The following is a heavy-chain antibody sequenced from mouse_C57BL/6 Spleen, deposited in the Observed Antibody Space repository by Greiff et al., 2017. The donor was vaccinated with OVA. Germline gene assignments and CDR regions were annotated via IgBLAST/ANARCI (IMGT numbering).Heavy chain of an antibody. CDR3: ARKEIYYGNYAWFAY. J-gene: IGHJ3*01. D-gene: IGHD2-1*01. CDR1: GYSFTGYY. Sequence: EVQRVESGPELVKPGASVKISCKASGYSFTGYYMNWVKQSPEKSLEWIGEINPSTGGTTYNQKFKAKATLTVDKSSSTAYMQLKSLTSEDSAVYYCARKEIYYGNYAWFAYWGQGTLVTVSA. CDR2: INPSTGGT. V-gene: IGHV1-42*01.